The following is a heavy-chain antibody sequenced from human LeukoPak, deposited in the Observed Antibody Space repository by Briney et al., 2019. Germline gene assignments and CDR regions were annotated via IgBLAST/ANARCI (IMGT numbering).Heavy chain of an antibody. J-gene: IGHJ4*02. CDR2: INPSGGST. Sequence: ASVKVSCKASGYTFTSYYMHWVRQAPGQGLEWMGIINPSGGSTSYAQKFQGRVTMTRDTSTSTVYMELSSLGSEDTAVYYCARDRIGWRVGTRWYSALGYWGQGTLVTVSS. CDR3: ARDRIGWRVGTRWYSALGY. CDR1: GYTFTSYY. V-gene: IGHV1-46*01. D-gene: IGHD1-26*01.